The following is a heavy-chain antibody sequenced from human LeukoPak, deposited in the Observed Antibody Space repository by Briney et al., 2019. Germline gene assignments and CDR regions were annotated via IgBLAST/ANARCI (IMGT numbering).Heavy chain of an antibody. CDR1: GGSISTDY. CDR3: ARTYSSFDAFHF. Sequence: SETLSLTCTVSGGSISTDYWTWIRQPPGKALEWIGYIHYTGSTNYNPSLKSRVSMSVDTSKDQFSLKLSSVTAADTALYYCARTYSSFDAFHFWGQGTVVTVSS. CDR2: IHYTGST. V-gene: IGHV4-59*01. J-gene: IGHJ3*01. D-gene: IGHD6-6*01.